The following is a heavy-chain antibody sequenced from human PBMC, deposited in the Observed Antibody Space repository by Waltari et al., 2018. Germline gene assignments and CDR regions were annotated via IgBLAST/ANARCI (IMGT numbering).Heavy chain of an antibody. CDR2: ISSSGSTI. CDR1: GGSISSYY. D-gene: IGHD3-22*01. V-gene: IGHV3-11*04. J-gene: IGHJ6*02. Sequence: QVQLQESGPGLVKPSETLSLTCTVSGGSISSYYWSWIRQPPGKGLEWVSYISSSGSTIYYADSVKGRFTISRDNAKNSLYLQMNSLRAEDTAVYYCARVDSSGYTHLYYYYYGMDVWGQGTTVTVSS. CDR3: ARVDSSGYTHLYYYYYGMDV.